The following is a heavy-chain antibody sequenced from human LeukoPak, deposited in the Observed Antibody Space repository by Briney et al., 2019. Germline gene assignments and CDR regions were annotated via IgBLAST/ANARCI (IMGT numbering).Heavy chain of an antibody. CDR2: IFTDGSTT. V-gene: IGHV3-74*01. CDR1: NFDFFSYG. J-gene: IGHJ4*01. D-gene: IGHD2-21*02. Sequence: GGSLTHSCVASNFDFFSYGMQWVRQAPGKGLVWVSRIFTDGSTTSSADSVKGRFTISRDNAKNTLYLEMKSLRVEDTAVYYCARELPREVTLDYWGQGTLVTVSP. CDR3: ARELPREVTLDY.